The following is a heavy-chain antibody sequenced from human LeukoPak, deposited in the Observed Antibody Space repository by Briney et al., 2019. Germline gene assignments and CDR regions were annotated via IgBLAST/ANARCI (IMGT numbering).Heavy chain of an antibody. CDR1: GFTFSSYW. CDR3: ARDFRPQYSSSSGFDY. Sequence: GGSLRLSCAASGFTFSSYWMSWVRQAPGKGLEWVAVISYDGSNKYYADSVKGRFTISRDNSKNTLYLQMNSLRAEDTAVYYCARDFRPQYSSSSGFDYWGQGTLVTVSS. J-gene: IGHJ4*02. CDR2: ISYDGSNK. D-gene: IGHD6-6*01. V-gene: IGHV3-30*03.